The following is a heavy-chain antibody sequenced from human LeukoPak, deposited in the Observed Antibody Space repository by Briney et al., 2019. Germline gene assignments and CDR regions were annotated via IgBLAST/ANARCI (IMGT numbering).Heavy chain of an antibody. V-gene: IGHV3-23*01. CDR2: ISGSGGST. D-gene: IGHD2-21*02. Sequence: GGSLRLSCAASGFTFSSYAMSWVRQAPGKGLEWVSAISGSGGSTYYADSVKGRFTISRDNSKNTLYLQMNSLRAEDTAVYYCAKDWGTYCGGDCYITRPFDYWGQGTLVTVSS. CDR3: AKDWGTYCGGDCYITRPFDY. J-gene: IGHJ4*02. CDR1: GFTFSSYA.